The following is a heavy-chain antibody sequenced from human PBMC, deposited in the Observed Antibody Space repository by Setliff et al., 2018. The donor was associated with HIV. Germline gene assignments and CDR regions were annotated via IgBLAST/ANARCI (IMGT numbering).Heavy chain of an antibody. V-gene: IGHV4-39*01. CDR2: VYYTWST. J-gene: IGHJ2*01. CDR1: GGSIDSSDYY. Sequence: PSETLSLTCSVAGGSIDSSDYYWGWIRQPPGKGLEWIGTVYYTWSTFYNPSLESRVTISVDTSKNQFSLKLRSVTATDTTVYYCARLILGELSLFGPYWYFDLWGRGTRVTAPQ. D-gene: IGHD3-16*02. CDR3: ARLILGELSLFGPYWYFDL.